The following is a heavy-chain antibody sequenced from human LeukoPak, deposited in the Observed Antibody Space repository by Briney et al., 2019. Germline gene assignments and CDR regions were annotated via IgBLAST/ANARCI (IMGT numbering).Heavy chain of an antibody. Sequence: ASVTVSCTASGYTFTDYYMHWVRQAPGQGLEWMGWINPNSGGTNYAQKFQGRVTITTDESTSTAYMELSSLRSEDTAVYYCARDEGAKHASWGQGTLVTVSS. CDR2: INPNSGGT. CDR1: GYTFTDYY. CDR3: ARDEGAKHAS. J-gene: IGHJ4*02. V-gene: IGHV1-2*02. D-gene: IGHD1-26*01.